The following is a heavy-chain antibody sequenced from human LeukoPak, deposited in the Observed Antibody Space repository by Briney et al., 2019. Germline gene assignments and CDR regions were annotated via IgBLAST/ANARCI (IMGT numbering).Heavy chain of an antibody. J-gene: IGHJ4*02. D-gene: IGHD4-23*01. Sequence: KAGGSLRLSCAASGFTFSSYAMNWVRQAPGKGLEWVSSISSSSSYIYYADSVKGRFTISRDNAKNSLYLQMNSLRAEDTAVYYCARNGNDYGGNSGDYWGQGTLVTVSS. V-gene: IGHV3-21*01. CDR2: ISSSSSYI. CDR3: ARNGNDYGGNSGDY. CDR1: GFTFSSYA.